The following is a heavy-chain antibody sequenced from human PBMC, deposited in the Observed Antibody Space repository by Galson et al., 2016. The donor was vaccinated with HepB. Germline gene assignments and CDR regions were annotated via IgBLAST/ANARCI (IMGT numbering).Heavy chain of an antibody. D-gene: IGHD3-10*01. V-gene: IGHV4-39*01. Sequence: ETLSLTCTVSGGSLTRSRYYWGWIRQPPGKGLEWIGSIYYGGNTYYNPSLKSRVTISIDTSKHQFSLKLSSVTAADTAVYYCASGLWFGETYLTSHNEFEYWGQGALVPVSS. CDR1: GGSLTRSRYY. J-gene: IGHJ4*02. CDR2: IYYGGNT. CDR3: ASGLWFGETYLTSHNEFEY.